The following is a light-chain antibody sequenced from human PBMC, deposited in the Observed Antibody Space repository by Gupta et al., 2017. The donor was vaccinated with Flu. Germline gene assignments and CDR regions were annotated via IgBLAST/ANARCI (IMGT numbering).Light chain of an antibody. CDR1: SNDVGYYDY. J-gene: IGLJ2*01. V-gene: IGLV2-14*03. CDR3: NSYSSTGTHVL. CDR2: HVT. Sequence: SNDVGYYDYVSWYQQHPGKAPKLIIYHVTERPSGVSNRFSGSKSGNTASLTLSGLQAEDEADYYCNSYSSTGTHVLFGGGTKLTVL.